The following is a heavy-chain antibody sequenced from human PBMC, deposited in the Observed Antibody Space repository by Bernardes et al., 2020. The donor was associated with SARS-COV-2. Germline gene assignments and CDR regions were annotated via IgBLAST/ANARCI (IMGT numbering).Heavy chain of an antibody. CDR1: GFTFSSYA. CDR3: AKEIHQGDYDILTGYFVPRTYYFDY. J-gene: IGHJ4*02. D-gene: IGHD3-9*01. V-gene: IGHV3-23*01. Sequence: GGSLRLSCAASGFTFSSYAMSWVRQAPGKGLEWVSAISGSGGSTYYADSGKGRFTISRDNSKNTLYLQMNSLRAEDTAVYYCAKEIHQGDYDILTGYFVPRTYYFDYWGQGTLVTVSS. CDR2: ISGSGGST.